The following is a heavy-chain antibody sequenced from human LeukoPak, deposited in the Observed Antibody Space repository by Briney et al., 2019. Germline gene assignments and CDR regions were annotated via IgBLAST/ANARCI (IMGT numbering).Heavy chain of an antibody. CDR1: GFTFSSYT. CDR3: AREESSSSGTIDY. V-gene: IGHV3-21*01. D-gene: IGHD6-6*01. J-gene: IGHJ4*02. CDR2: ISSSSSYI. Sequence: GGSLRLSCTASGFTFSSYTMNWVRQAPGKGLERVSSISSSSSYIYYADSVKGRFTVSRDNAKNSLFLQMNSLRAEDTAVYYCAREESSSSGTIDYWGQGTLVTVSS.